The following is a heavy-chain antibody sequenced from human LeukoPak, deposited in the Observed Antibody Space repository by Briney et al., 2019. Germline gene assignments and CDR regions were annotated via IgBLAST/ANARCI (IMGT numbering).Heavy chain of an antibody. J-gene: IGHJ4*02. CDR2: ISAYNGNT. Sequence: ASVKVSRKASGYTFTSYGISWVRQAPGQGLEWMGWISAYNGNTNYAQKLQGRVTMTTDTSTSTAYTELRSLRSDDTAVYYCAVSGYDLREGYYFDYWGQGTLVTVSS. CDR1: GYTFTSYG. V-gene: IGHV1-18*01. D-gene: IGHD5-12*01. CDR3: AVSGYDLREGYYFDY.